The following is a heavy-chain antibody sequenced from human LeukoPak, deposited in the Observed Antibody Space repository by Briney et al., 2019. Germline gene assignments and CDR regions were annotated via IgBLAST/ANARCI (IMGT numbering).Heavy chain of an antibody. V-gene: IGHV3-30-3*01. CDR2: ISYDGSNK. Sequence: GRSLRLSCAASGFTFSSYAMHWVRQAPGKGLEWVAVISYDGSNKYYADSVKGRFTISRDNSKNTLYLQMNSLRAEDTAVYYCARDSLNRYGPGEMGRDYWGQGTLVTDSS. D-gene: IGHD3-10*01. CDR1: GFTFSSYA. CDR3: ARDSLNRYGPGEMGRDY. J-gene: IGHJ4*02.